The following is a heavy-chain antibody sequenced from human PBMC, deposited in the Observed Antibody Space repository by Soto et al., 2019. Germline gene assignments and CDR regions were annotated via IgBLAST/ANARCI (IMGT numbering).Heavy chain of an antibody. J-gene: IGHJ4*02. CDR2: ISSSSDST. V-gene: IGHV3-48*02. D-gene: IGHD2-21*02. CDR3: ARLPKGSLVTA. Sequence: LVESGGGLVYPGGSLTLSCVGSGFRFSEHSMNWVRQAPGKGLQWVSYISSSSDSTYYADSVKGRFTVSRDNAKNALFLQMNSLRDDDMATYYCARLPKGSLVTAWGQGVRVTVSS. CDR1: GFRFSEHS.